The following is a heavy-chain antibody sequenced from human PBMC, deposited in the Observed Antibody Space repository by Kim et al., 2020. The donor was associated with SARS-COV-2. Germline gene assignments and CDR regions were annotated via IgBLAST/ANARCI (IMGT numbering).Heavy chain of an antibody. CDR2: I. Sequence: IGYADSGRCRFTTSRDNAKNLLYLQMSSLRPEDTAIYHCVKDIVPGGADVWGQGTTVTVSS. CDR3: VKDIVPGGADV. J-gene: IGHJ6*02. D-gene: IGHD3-10*01. V-gene: IGHV3-9*01.